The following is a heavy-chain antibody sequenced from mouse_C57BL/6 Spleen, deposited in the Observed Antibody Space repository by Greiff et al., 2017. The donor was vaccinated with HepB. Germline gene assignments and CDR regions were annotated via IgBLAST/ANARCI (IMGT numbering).Heavy chain of an antibody. D-gene: IGHD2-12*01. CDR2: IYPRDGST. Sequence: VQLQQSDAELVKPGASVKISCKVSGYTFTDHTIHWVKQRPEQGLEWIGDIYPRDGSTKYNEKFKGKATLTADKSSSTAYMQLNSLTSEDSAVYYCARRSDYCASRCYDLDYWGQGTTLTVSS. J-gene: IGHJ2*01. CDR1: GYTFTDHT. V-gene: IGHV1-78*01. CDR3: ARRSDYCASRCYDLDY.